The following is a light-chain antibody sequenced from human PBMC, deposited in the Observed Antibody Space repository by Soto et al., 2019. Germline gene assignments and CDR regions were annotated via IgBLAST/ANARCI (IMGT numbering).Light chain of an antibody. J-gene: IGKJ3*01. V-gene: IGKV1-27*01. Sequence: DIHMTQSPSSLSASVGDRVTITCRASQGISNYLAWYQQKPGEVPKLLIYAASTLHPGVPSRFSGSGSGTDFTLTISSLQPEDFATYYCHNYHSDPAPFGPGTKVDIK. CDR2: AAS. CDR3: HNYHSDPAP. CDR1: QGISNY.